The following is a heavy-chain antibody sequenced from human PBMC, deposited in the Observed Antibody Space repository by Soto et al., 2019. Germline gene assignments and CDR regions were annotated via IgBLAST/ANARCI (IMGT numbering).Heavy chain of an antibody. CDR2: INHSGST. CDR1: GGSFSGYY. J-gene: IGHJ5*02. D-gene: IGHD2-2*01. V-gene: IGHV4-34*01. CDR3: ARTYYRGYCSSTSCSGRYNWFDP. Sequence: EALSLTCAVYGGSFSGYYWSWIRQPPGKGLEWIGEINHSGSTNYNPSPKSRVTISVDTSKNQFSLKLSSVTAADTAVYYCARTYYRGYCSSTSCSGRYNWFDPWGQGTMITVYS.